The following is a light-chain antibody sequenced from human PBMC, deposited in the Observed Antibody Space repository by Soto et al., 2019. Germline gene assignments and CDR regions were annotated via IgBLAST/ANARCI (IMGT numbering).Light chain of an antibody. CDR1: QSISSSY. CDR2: GAS. V-gene: IGKV3-20*01. J-gene: IGKJ1*01. CDR3: QQNDDAPGT. Sequence: IVLTQSPGTLSLSPGERATLSCRASQSISSSYLAWYQQKPGQAPRLLIYGASNRATAIPDRFSGSGSGTDFTLTISRLEPEDFPVYYCQQNDDAPGTFGQGTKVEIK.